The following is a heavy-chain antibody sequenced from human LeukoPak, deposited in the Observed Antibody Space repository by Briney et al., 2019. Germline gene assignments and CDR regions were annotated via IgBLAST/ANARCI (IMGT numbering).Heavy chain of an antibody. D-gene: IGHD3-22*01. V-gene: IGHV4-4*07. J-gene: IGHJ4*02. CDR3: ARGGYYYESSS. Sequence: PSETLSLTCTVSGASISSYYWSWIRQPAGKGLEWIGRTYTSGAINYNPSLKSRVTTSVDTSKNQFSLKLSSVTAADTAVYYCARGGYYYESSSWGQGALVTVSS. CDR1: GASISSYY. CDR2: TYTSGAI.